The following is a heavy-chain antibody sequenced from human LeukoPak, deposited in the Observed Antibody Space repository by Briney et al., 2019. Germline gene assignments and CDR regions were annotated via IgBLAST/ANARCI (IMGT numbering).Heavy chain of an antibody. CDR3: ARAEGLERPDY. J-gene: IGHJ4*02. CDR2: ISSNRSYI. V-gene: IGHV3-21*01. CDR1: GFTFSSYS. D-gene: IGHD1-1*01. Sequence: GRSLRLSCAASGFTFSSYSMNWVRQAPGKGLEWVSSISSNRSYIYYADSVKGRFTISRDNAKNSLYLQMNSLRAEDTAVYYCARAEGLERPDYWGQGTLVTVSS.